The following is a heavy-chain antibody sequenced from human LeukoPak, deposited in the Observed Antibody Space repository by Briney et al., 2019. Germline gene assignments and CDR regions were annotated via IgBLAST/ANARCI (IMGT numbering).Heavy chain of an antibody. D-gene: IGHD3-10*01. CDR2: IYSGGST. V-gene: IGHV3-53*01. J-gene: IGHJ4*02. Sequence: GGSLRLSCAASGFTVSDNYMSWVRQAPGKGLEWVSIIYSGGSTYYADSVKGRFTISRDSSKNTLFLQMNSLRAEDTAVYYCAKDTRLYSGSGSYFHDFWGQGTLVTVSS. CDR3: AKDTRLYSGSGSYFHDF. CDR1: GFTVSDNY.